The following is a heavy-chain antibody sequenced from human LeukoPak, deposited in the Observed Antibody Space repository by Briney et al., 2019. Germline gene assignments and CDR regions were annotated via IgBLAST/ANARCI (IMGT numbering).Heavy chain of an antibody. D-gene: IGHD6-13*01. CDR2: ISGSGGST. CDR1: GFTFSSYA. V-gene: IGHV3-23*01. J-gene: IGHJ1*01. Sequence: GGSLRLSCAASGFTFSSYAMSWVRQAPGKGLEWVSAISGSGGSTYYADSVKGRFPISRDNSKNTLYLQMNSLRAEDTAVYYCAKVLGIASEYFQHWGQGTLVTVSS. CDR3: AKVLGIASEYFQH.